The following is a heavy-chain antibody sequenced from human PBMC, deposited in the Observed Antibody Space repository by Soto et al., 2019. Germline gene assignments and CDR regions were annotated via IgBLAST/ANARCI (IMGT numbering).Heavy chain of an antibody. J-gene: IGHJ4*02. V-gene: IGHV4-31*03. CDR3: ARTTFYDIFTAYYSLFDY. Sequence: QVQLQESGPELVKPSQTLTLTCTVSGGAISSGGYYWGWIRQHPGKGLEWIGHISDSGNTYYNPSLKSRLNISVDTSKNHFSLNLSAVTAADTAVYYCARTTFYDIFTAYYSLFDYWGQGTLVTVSS. D-gene: IGHD3-9*01. CDR2: ISDSGNT. CDR1: GGAISSGGYY.